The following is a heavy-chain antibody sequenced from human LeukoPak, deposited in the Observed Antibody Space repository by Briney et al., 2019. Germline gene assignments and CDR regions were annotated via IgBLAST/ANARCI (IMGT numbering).Heavy chain of an antibody. CDR1: GGTFSSYA. D-gene: IGHD1-26*01. Sequence: SVKVSCKASGGTFSSYAISWVRQAPGQGLEWMGGIIPIFGTANYAQKFQGRVTITTDESTSTAYMELSSLRSEDTAVCYCAREGPNGAAFDIWGQGTMVTVSS. J-gene: IGHJ3*02. CDR2: IIPIFGTA. V-gene: IGHV1-69*05. CDR3: AREGPNGAAFDI.